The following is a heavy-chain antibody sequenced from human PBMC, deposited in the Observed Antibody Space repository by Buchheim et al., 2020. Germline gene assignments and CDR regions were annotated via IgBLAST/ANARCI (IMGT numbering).Heavy chain of an antibody. CDR1: GYTFTGYY. CDR2: INPNSGGT. J-gene: IGHJ6*02. Sequence: QVQLVQSGAEVKKPGASVKVSCKASGYTFTGYYMHWVRQAPGQGLEWMGWINPNSGGTNYAQKFQGRVTMTRDTSISPAYMELSRLRSDDTAVYYCARDKVLRYSGSYSGYYYYGMDVWGQGTT. V-gene: IGHV1-2*02. D-gene: IGHD1-26*01. CDR3: ARDKVLRYSGSYSGYYYYGMDV.